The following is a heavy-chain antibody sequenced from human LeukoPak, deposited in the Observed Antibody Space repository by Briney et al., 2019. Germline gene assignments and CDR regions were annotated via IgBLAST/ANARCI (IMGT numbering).Heavy chain of an antibody. Sequence: GESLKISCKGSGYRFTSYWIGWVRQMPGKGLEWMGIISPGDSDTRYSPSFQGQVTLSADKSISTAYLQWRSLKASDTAMYYCASGIAVAGGVFDVWGPGTMVTVSS. CDR3: ASGIAVAGGVFDV. D-gene: IGHD6-19*01. CDR2: ISPGDSDT. J-gene: IGHJ3*01. V-gene: IGHV5-51*01. CDR1: GYRFTSYW.